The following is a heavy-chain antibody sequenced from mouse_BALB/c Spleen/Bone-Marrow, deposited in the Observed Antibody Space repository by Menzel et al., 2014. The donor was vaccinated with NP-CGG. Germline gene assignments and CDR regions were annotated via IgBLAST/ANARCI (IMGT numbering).Heavy chain of an antibody. J-gene: IGHJ2*01. CDR1: GYTFTNYW. CDR3: ARGVGRAFDY. Sequence: QVQLQQSGAELAKPGASVKMSCKASGYTFTNYWMHWIKQRPGQGLEWIGYINPSTGYTEYNQKFKDKATLTADKSSSTAYMQLSSLTSEDSAVYYCARGVGRAFDYWGQGTTLTVSS. V-gene: IGHV1-7*01. D-gene: IGHD4-1*01. CDR2: INPSTGYT.